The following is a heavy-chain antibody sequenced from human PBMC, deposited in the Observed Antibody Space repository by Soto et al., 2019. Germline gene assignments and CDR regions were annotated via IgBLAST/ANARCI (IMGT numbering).Heavy chain of an antibody. CDR3: VRENYYYGMDV. CDR1: GFDASVNF. V-gene: IGHV3-66*01. CDR2: INNAGTT. Sequence: GGSLRLSCAASGFDASVNFMTWVRQAPGRGLEWVSVINNAGTTFYADSVKGRFTISGDKSKNTLYLQMSSLRVEDTAIYYCVRENYYYGMDVWGQGTAVTVSS. J-gene: IGHJ6*02.